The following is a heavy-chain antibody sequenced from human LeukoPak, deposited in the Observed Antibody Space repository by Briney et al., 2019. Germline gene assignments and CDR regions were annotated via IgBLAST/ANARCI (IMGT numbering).Heavy chain of an antibody. V-gene: IGHV4-59*08. Sequence: PSETLSLTCTVSGGSISSYYWSWIRQPPGKGLEWIGYIYYSGSTNYNPSLESRVTISVDTSKNQFSLKLSSVTAADTAVYYCARTPGPYSSSWHGWFSDYWGQGTLVTVSS. CDR1: GGSISSYY. CDR3: ARTPGPYSSSWHGWFSDY. D-gene: IGHD6-13*01. CDR2: IYYSGST. J-gene: IGHJ4*02.